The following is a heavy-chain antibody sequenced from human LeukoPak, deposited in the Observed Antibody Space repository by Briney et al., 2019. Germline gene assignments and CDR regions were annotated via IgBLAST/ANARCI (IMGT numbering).Heavy chain of an antibody. D-gene: IGHD3-22*01. Sequence: PSETLSLTCTVSGGSISSYYWSWIRQPPGKGLEWIGEINHSGSTNYNPSLKSRVTISVDTSKNQFSLKLSSVTAADTAVYYCARGKGGGYYPLNWFDPWGQGTLVTVSS. J-gene: IGHJ5*02. CDR3: ARGKGGGYYPLNWFDP. CDR2: INHSGST. CDR1: GGSISSYY. V-gene: IGHV4-34*01.